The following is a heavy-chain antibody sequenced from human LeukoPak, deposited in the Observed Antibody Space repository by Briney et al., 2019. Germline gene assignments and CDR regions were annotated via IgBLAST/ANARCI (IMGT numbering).Heavy chain of an antibody. V-gene: IGHV4-59*01. Sequence: SETLSLTCTVSGGSISSYYWSWIRQPPGKGLEWIGYIYYSGSTNYNPSLKSRVTISVDTSKNQFSLKLSSVTAADTAVYYRARYGSGSYYNGPPFDYWGQGTLVTVSS. CDR1: GGSISSYY. D-gene: IGHD3-10*01. J-gene: IGHJ4*02. CDR2: IYYSGST. CDR3: ARYGSGSYYNGPPFDY.